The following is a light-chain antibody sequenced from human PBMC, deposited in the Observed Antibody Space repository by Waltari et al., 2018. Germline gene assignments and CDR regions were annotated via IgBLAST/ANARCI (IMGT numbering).Light chain of an antibody. J-gene: IGKJ1*01. Sequence: AIRMTQSPSSFSASTGDRVTITCRASQGISSYLAWYQQKPGKATKLLIYAASTLQSGVPSRFSGSGSGTDFTLTISCLQSEDFAVYYCQQYNDWPPTWTFGQGTKVEI. CDR2: AAS. CDR1: QGISSY. V-gene: IGKV1-8*01. CDR3: QQYNDWPPTWT.